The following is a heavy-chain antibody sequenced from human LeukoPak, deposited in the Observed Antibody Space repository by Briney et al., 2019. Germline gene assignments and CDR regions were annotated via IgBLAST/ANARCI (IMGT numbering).Heavy chain of an antibody. CDR3: ARAFSTTAFDY. CDR2: ISDDGSNK. CDR1: GFTFSSYW. J-gene: IGHJ4*02. D-gene: IGHD4-17*01. Sequence: PGGSLRLSCAASGFTFSSYWMHWVRQAPGKGLVWVAVISDDGSNKYYAESVKGQFTISRDNSKNTLYLQMNSLRAEDTAVYYCARAFSTTAFDYWGQGTLVTVSS. V-gene: IGHV3-30*03.